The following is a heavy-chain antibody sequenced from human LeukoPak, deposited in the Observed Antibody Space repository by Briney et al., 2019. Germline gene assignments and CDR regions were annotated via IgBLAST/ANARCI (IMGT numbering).Heavy chain of an antibody. CDR1: GYTFTSYY. D-gene: IGHD2-2*03. V-gene: IGHV1-46*03. Sequence: GASVKVSCKASGYTFTSYYMHWVRQAPGQGLEWMGIINPSGGSTSYAQKFQGRVTMTRDTSTSTVYMEQSSLRSEDTAVYYCARSGYCSSTSCPGNYYYYYMDVWGKGTTVTVSS. CDR3: ARSGYCSSTSCPGNYYYYYMDV. J-gene: IGHJ6*03. CDR2: INPSGGST.